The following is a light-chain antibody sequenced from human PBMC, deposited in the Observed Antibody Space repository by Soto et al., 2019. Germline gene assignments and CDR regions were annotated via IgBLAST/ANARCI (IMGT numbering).Light chain of an antibody. CDR3: QHYANWPLT. CDR2: GAS. CDR1: HSVSSR. V-gene: IGKV3-15*01. J-gene: IGKJ4*01. Sequence: EIVMTQSPATLSVSPGERATLSCRASHSVSSRLAWYKQKPGQAPRLLIYGASTRATGLPARFSGSGSGTEFTLTISSLQSEDCAVDYCQHYANWPLTFGGGTKVEIK.